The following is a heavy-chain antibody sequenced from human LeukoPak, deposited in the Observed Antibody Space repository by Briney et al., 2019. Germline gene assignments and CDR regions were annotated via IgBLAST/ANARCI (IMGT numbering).Heavy chain of an antibody. CDR2: IYSSGGT. CDR1: GGSLSSYY. D-gene: IGHD6-13*01. V-gene: IGHV4-4*07. CDR3: ARGIAAASERAFDI. J-gene: IGHJ3*02. Sequence: SETLSLTCTVSGGSLSSYYWSWIRQPAGKGLEWIGRIYSSGGTDYNPSLKSRVTMSVDTSKNQFSLELSSVTAADTAVYYCARGIAAASERAFDIWGQGTMVTVSS.